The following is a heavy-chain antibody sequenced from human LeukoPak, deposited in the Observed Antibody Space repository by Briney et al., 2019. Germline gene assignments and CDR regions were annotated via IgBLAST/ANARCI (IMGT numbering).Heavy chain of an antibody. D-gene: IGHD3-3*01. CDR1: GFTFSSYG. CDR2: IRYDGTNK. Sequence: GGSLRLSCAASGFTFSSYGMHWVRQAPGKGLEWVAFIRYDGTNKYYADSVKGRFTISRDNSKNTLYLQMNSLRAEDTAVYYCAIFDFWSENWFDPWGQGTLVTVSS. J-gene: IGHJ5*02. V-gene: IGHV3-30*02. CDR3: AIFDFWSENWFDP.